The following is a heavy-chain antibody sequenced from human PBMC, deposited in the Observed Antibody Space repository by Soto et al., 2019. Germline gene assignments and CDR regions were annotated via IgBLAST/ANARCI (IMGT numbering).Heavy chain of an antibody. D-gene: IGHD3-22*01. CDR3: ARGRRYYYDNTGPYYFEH. Sequence: KPSETLSLTCTVSGGSISSYYWSWIRQPPGNELEWIAYIYYSGSTNYNPSLKSRVTISVDTSKNQFSLKLTSVTAADTAVYYRARGRRYYYDNTGPYYFEHWGQGTLVTVSS. V-gene: IGHV4-59*01. CDR2: IYYSGST. J-gene: IGHJ4*02. CDR1: GGSISSYY.